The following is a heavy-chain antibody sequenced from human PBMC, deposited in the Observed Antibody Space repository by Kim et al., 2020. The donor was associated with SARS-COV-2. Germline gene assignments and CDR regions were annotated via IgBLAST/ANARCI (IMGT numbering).Heavy chain of an antibody. V-gene: IGHV3-33*01. CDR3: ARGQPSSRYSSGWYKYYYGMDV. CDR1: GFTFSSYG. CDR2: IWYDGSNK. Sequence: GGSLRLSCAASGFTFSSYGMHWVRQAPGKGLEWVAVIWYDGSNKYYADSVKGRFTISRDNSKNTLYLQMNSLRAEDTAVYYCARGQPSSRYSSGWYKYYYGMDVWGQGTTVTVSS. D-gene: IGHD6-19*01. J-gene: IGHJ6*02.